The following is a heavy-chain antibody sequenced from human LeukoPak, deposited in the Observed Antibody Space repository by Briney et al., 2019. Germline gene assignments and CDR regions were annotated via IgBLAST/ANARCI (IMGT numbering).Heavy chain of an antibody. D-gene: IGHD1-20*01. CDR1: GGTFSSYA. J-gene: IGHJ3*02. CDR3: ARGGITGTTRGPTRLNDAFDI. CDR2: IIPIFGTA. Sequence: SVKVSCKASGGTFSSYAISWVRQAPGQGLEWMGGIIPIFGTANYAQKFQGRVTITANESTSTAYMELSRLRSDDTAVYYCARGGITGTTRGPTRLNDAFDIWGQGTMVTVSS. V-gene: IGHV1-69*13.